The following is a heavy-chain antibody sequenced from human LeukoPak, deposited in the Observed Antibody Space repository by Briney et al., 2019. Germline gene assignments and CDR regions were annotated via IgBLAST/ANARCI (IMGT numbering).Heavy chain of an antibody. CDR3: AGESGYDFDY. CDR2: IWYDGSNK. Sequence: GGSLRLSCAASGFTFSSYGMHWVRQAPGKGLEWVAVIWYDGSNKYYADSVKGRFTISRDNSKNTLYLQMNSLRAEDTAVYHCAGESGYDFDYWGQGTLVTVSP. J-gene: IGHJ4*02. D-gene: IGHD5-12*01. CDR1: GFTFSSYG. V-gene: IGHV3-33*01.